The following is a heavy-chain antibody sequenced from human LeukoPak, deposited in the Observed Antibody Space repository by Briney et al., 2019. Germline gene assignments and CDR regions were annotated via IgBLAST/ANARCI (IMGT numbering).Heavy chain of an antibody. Sequence: GGSLRLSCAASGFTFSSYSMNWVRQAPGKGLEWVSSISSSSSYIYYADSVKGRFTISRDNAKNSLYLQMNSLRAEDTAVYYCARDFDGASSDRPNWFDPWGQGTLVTVSS. CDR3: ARDFDGASSDRPNWFDP. V-gene: IGHV3-21*01. CDR2: ISSSSSYI. D-gene: IGHD2-2*01. CDR1: GFTFSSYS. J-gene: IGHJ5*02.